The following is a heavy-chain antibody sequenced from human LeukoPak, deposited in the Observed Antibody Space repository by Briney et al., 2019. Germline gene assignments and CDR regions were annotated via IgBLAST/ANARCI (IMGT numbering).Heavy chain of an antibody. CDR3: ARQDAGAGIYYYYGMDV. V-gene: IGHV3-33*01. Sequence: PGGSLRLSCAASGFTFSSYGMHWVRQAPGKGLEWVAVIWYDGSNKYYADSVKGRFTISRDNSKNTLYLQMNSLRAEDTAVYYCARQDAGAGIYYYYGMDVWGQGTTVTVSS. D-gene: IGHD2-15*01. CDR2: IWYDGSNK. CDR1: GFTFSSYG. J-gene: IGHJ6*02.